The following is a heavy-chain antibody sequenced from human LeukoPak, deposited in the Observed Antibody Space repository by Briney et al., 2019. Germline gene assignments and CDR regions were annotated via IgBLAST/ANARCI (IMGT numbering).Heavy chain of an antibody. CDR1: GGTFSSYA. CDR3: ARGVLRYFDWLNYYYYMDV. CDR2: IIPIFGTA. Sequence: GSSVKVSCKASGGTFSSYAISWVRQAPGQGLEWMGGIIPIFGTANYAQKFQGRVTITADKSTSTAYMELSSLRSEDTAVYYCARGVLRYFDWLNYYYYMDVWGKGTTVTVSS. J-gene: IGHJ6*03. V-gene: IGHV1-69*06. D-gene: IGHD3-9*01.